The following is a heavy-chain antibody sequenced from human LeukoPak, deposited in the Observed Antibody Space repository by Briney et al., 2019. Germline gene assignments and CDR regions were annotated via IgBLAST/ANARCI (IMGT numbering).Heavy chain of an antibody. CDR3: AKDGLGIIAFPFDY. CDR1: GFTFSRYA. D-gene: IGHD3-10*01. J-gene: IGHJ4*02. Sequence: PGGSLRLSCAASGFTFSRYAMSWVRQAPGKGLEWVSAISGSGDSTYYADSVKGRFTISRDNSKNTLYLQMNSLRAEDTAVYYCAKDGLGIIAFPFDYWGQGTLVTVSS. CDR2: ISGSGDST. V-gene: IGHV3-23*01.